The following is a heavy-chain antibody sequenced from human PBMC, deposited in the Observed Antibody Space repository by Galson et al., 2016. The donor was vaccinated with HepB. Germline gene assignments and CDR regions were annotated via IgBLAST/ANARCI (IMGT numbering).Heavy chain of an antibody. CDR1: SGSISSSRYY. CDR2: VYYSGTA. CDR3: ASHCGGDCYNNLADAFDI. Sequence: ETLSLTCTVSSGSISSSRYYWGWIRQPPGRGLEWIGSVYYSGTAYYDPSLKSRVSISVDTSKNQFSLRLSSVTAGDTAVYFCASHCGGDCYNNLADAFDIWGRGTMVTVSS. V-gene: IGHV4-39*01. D-gene: IGHD2-21*01. J-gene: IGHJ3*02.